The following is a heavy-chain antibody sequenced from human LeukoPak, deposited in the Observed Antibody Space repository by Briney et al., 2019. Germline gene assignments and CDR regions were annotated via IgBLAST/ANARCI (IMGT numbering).Heavy chain of an antibody. J-gene: IGHJ4*02. V-gene: IGHV3-23*01. CDR1: GFTFSSYA. Sequence: GGSLRLSCAASGFTFSSYAMSWVRQAPGKGLKWVSAISGSGGSTYYADSVKGRFTISRDNSKNTLYLQMNSLRAEDTAVYYCATRGVTATYYFDYWGQGTLVTVSS. CDR2: ISGSGGST. CDR3: ATRGVTATYYFDY. D-gene: IGHD2-21*02.